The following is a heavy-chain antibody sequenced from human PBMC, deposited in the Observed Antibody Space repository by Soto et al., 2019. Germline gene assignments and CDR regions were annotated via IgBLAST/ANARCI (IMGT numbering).Heavy chain of an antibody. Sequence: ASETLSLTCTVSGGSIISGGYYWSWIRQHPGKGLEWIGYIYYSGSTYYNPSLKSRVTISVDTSKNQFSLKLSSVTAADTAVYYCARGLGDFWSGYYENNWFDPWGQGTLVTVSS. V-gene: IGHV4-31*03. D-gene: IGHD3-3*01. CDR2: IYYSGST. J-gene: IGHJ5*02. CDR1: GGSIISGGYY. CDR3: ARGLGDFWSGYYENNWFDP.